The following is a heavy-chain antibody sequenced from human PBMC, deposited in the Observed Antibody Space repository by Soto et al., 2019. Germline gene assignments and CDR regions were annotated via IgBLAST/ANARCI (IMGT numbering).Heavy chain of an antibody. J-gene: IGHJ3*02. CDR1: GYPFTSYD. CDR2: MNPNSGNT. V-gene: IGHV1-8*01. D-gene: IGHD3-3*01. Sequence: XSVKVACKASGYPFTSYDISWVRQATGQGLEWMGWMNPNSGNTGYAQKFQGRVTMTRNTSISTAYMELSSLRSEDTAVYYCARGRYYDFWSGYYPGAIGAHDAFDIWGQGTMVTVPS. CDR3: ARGRYYDFWSGYYPGAIGAHDAFDI.